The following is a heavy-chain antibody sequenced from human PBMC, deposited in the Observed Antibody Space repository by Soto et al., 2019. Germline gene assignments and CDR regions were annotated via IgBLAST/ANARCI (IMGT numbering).Heavy chain of an antibody. V-gene: IGHV1-2*02. D-gene: IGHD3-3*01. CDR2: INPATGAA. Sequence: QLHLVQSGAVVKKPGASVTVSCSASGYPVTAYYMHWVRQAPGRGLEWMGGINPATGAAKYTQTFQGRVNMTRYTSTSTGFMELSGLTSEDTAVFYCARGGGVGVAGSAAFDMWGQGTLVTVSS. J-gene: IGHJ3*02. CDR1: GYPVTAYY. CDR3: ARGGGVGVAGSAAFDM.